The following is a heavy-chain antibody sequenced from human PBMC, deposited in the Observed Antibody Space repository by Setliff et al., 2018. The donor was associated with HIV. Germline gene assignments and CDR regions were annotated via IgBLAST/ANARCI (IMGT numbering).Heavy chain of an antibody. D-gene: IGHD2-15*01. Sequence: SETLSLTCAGYGGSFSGYYWSWIRQPPGKGLEWIGEIIHSGSTNYNASLRSRVTRSVDTSKNKFSLKLSSVTAADTAVYYGASLKTSEYVILDYWGQGTLVTVSS. CDR3: ASLKTSEYVILDY. CDR2: IIHSGST. CDR1: GGSFSGYY. J-gene: IGHJ4*02. V-gene: IGHV4-34*12.